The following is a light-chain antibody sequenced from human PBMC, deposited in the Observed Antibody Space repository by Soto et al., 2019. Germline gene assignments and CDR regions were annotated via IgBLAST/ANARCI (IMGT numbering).Light chain of an antibody. CDR2: AAS. CDR1: QSVSSSY. CDR3: QQYYSYPPT. V-gene: IGKV3-20*01. J-gene: IGKJ3*01. Sequence: EIVLTQSPGTLSLSPGERATLSCRASQSVSSSYLAWYQQKPGQAPRLLIYAASSRATGIPDRFSGSGSGTDFTLTISCLQSEDFATYYCQQYYSYPPTFGPGTKVDIK.